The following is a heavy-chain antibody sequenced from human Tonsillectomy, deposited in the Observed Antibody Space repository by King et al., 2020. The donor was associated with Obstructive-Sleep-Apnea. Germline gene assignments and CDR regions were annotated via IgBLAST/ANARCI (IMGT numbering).Heavy chain of an antibody. J-gene: IGHJ4*02. CDR3: ARVVGYYYDSSGYYEGFDY. Sequence: VQLQESGPGLVKPSETLSLTCTVSGDSISSGSYWGWIRQPPGKGLEWIGLIYHSGNAYYNPSLKSRVTISVDTSKNQFSLKLSSVTAADTAVYYCARVVGYYYDSSGYYEGFDYWGQGTLVTVSS. CDR2: IYHSGNA. CDR1: GDSISSGSY. D-gene: IGHD3-22*01. V-gene: IGHV4-38-2*02.